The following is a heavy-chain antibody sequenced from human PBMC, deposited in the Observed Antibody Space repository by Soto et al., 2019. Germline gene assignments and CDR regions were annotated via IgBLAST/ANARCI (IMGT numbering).Heavy chain of an antibody. Sequence: QIQLVQSGAEMKTPGASVKVSCKASGYTFTSYGFSWVRQAPGQGLEWMGWITGYKGDTKYAQKFQDRVTMTRDVSTTTAYMELRSLTSDATAVYYCARNTAGNYEYWGQGTLVTVSS. D-gene: IGHD4-17*01. CDR3: ARNTAGNYEY. J-gene: IGHJ4*02. CDR2: ITGYKGDT. V-gene: IGHV1-18*01. CDR1: GYTFTSYG.